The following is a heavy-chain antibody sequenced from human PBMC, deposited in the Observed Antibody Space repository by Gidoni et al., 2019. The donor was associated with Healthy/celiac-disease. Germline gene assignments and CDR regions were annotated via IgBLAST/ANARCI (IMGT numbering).Heavy chain of an antibody. J-gene: IGHJ4*02. Sequence: QVQLQQWGAGLLKPSETLSLTCAVYGGSFSGYYWSWIRQPPGKGLEWSGEINHSGSTNYNPSLKSRVTISVDTSKNQFSLKLSSVTAADTAVYYCARVRGYSRFIDYWGQGTLVTVSS. D-gene: IGHD5-18*01. CDR1: GGSFSGYY. CDR2: INHSGST. CDR3: ARVRGYSRFIDY. V-gene: IGHV4-34*01.